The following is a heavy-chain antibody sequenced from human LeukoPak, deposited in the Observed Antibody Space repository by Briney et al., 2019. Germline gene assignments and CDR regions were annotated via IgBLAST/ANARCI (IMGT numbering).Heavy chain of an antibody. D-gene: IGHD3-10*01. CDR2: ISGSGGST. V-gene: IGHV3-23*01. CDR3: AKPSAMVRGVIITSHFDY. Sequence: GGSLRLSCAASGFTLSSYAMSWVRQAPGKGLEWVSAISGSGGSTYYADSVKGRFTISRDNSKNTLYLQMNSLRAEDTAVYYCAKPSAMVRGVIITSHFDYWGQGTLVTVSS. J-gene: IGHJ4*02. CDR1: GFTLSSYA.